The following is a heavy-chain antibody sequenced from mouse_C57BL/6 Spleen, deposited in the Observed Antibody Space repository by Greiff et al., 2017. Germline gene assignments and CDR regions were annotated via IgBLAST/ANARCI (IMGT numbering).Heavy chain of an antibody. Sequence: QVQLQQSGAELVKPGASVKLSCKASGYTFTSYWMHWVKQRPGQGLEWIGMIHPNSGSTNYNEKFKSKATLTVDKSSSTAYMQLSSLTSEDSAVYYCARGANWSYYFDYWGQGTTLTVSS. D-gene: IGHD4-1*01. J-gene: IGHJ2*01. CDR2: IHPNSGST. CDR1: GYTFTSYW. V-gene: IGHV1-64*01. CDR3: ARGANWSYYFDY.